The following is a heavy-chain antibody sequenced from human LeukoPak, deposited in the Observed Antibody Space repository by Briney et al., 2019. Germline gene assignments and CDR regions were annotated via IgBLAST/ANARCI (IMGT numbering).Heavy chain of an antibody. V-gene: IGHV3-23*01. D-gene: IGHD3-10*01. Sequence: PGGSLRLSCAASGFTFSSYAMSWVRQAPGKGLEWVSAISDSGGSTYYADSVKGRFTISRDNSKNTLYLQMNSLRAEDTAVYYCARDHRGSGSRYYYYYMDVWGKGTTVTISS. CDR1: GFTFSSYA. CDR3: ARDHRGSGSRYYYYYMDV. J-gene: IGHJ6*03. CDR2: ISDSGGST.